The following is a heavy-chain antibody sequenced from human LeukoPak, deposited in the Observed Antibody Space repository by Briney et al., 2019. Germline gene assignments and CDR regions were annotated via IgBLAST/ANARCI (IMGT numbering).Heavy chain of an antibody. J-gene: IGHJ4*02. D-gene: IGHD3-22*01. Sequence: ASVKVSCKASGYTFTGYYMHWVRQAPGQGLEWMGWINPNSGGTNYAQKFQGRVTMTRDTSISTAYMGLSRLRSDDTAVYYCARDTHYDSSGYSFDYWGQGTLVTVSS. V-gene: IGHV1-2*02. CDR2: INPNSGGT. CDR3: ARDTHYDSSGYSFDY. CDR1: GYTFTGYY.